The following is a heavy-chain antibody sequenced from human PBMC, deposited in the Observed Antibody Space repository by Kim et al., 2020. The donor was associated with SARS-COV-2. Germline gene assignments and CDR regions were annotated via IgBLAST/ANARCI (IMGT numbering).Heavy chain of an antibody. CDR2: IKPDGGEK. J-gene: IGHJ6*02. D-gene: IGHD1-26*01. CDR1: RFTFDIFW. V-gene: IGHV3-7*03. Sequence: GGYLRLSCAASRFTFDIFWMHWVRQVPGKGLEWVANIKPDGGEKYYVDSVEGRFTISRDNAKNSLYLQMNSLRAEDTAVYYCVRGRALDVWGQGTTVTVS. CDR3: VRGRALDV.